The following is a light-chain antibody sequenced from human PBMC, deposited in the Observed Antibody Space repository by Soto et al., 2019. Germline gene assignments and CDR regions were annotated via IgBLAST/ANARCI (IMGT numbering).Light chain of an antibody. J-gene: IGKJ1*01. CDR3: QHYNSYSEA. V-gene: IGKV1-5*03. Sequence: DILMTQSPSTLSGSVGDRVTITCRASQTISSWVAWYQQKPGKAPKLLIYKASTLKSGVPSRFSGSGSGTEFTLNISSLQPDDFATYYCQHYNSYSEAFGQGTKVELK. CDR1: QTISSW. CDR2: KAS.